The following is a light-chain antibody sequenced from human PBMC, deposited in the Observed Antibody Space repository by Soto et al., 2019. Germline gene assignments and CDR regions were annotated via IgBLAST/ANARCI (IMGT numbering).Light chain of an antibody. CDR1: TTDVGGYNY. V-gene: IGLV2-8*01. J-gene: IGLJ1*01. Sequence: QSAPTQPPSASGSPGQSVAISCLGTTTDVGGYNYVSWYQQHPGKAPKLMIYEVNKRPSGVPDRCSGSKSGNTASLPVSGLQAEDEADYYCSSYAGSSNVFGTGTKVTVL. CDR2: EVN. CDR3: SSYAGSSNV.